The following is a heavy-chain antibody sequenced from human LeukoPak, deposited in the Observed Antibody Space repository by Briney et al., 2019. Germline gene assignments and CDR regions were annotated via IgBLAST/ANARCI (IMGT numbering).Heavy chain of an antibody. CDR2: IGRDGGAA. D-gene: IGHD3-22*01. V-gene: IGHV3-7*01. CDR1: GFTFRDYW. Sequence: WGSLRLSCIASGFTFRDYWMTWVRRAPGKGLEWVANIGRDGGAAYYVDSVKGRFTISRDNAENSLFLQMNSLRVEDTAVYYCARDHENGYYIHWGQGTLVTVSS. CDR3: ARDHENGYYIH. J-gene: IGHJ4*02.